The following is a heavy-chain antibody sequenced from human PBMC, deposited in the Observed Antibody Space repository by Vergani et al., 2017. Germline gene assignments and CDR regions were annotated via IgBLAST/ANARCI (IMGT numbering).Heavy chain of an antibody. J-gene: IGHJ5*02. Sequence: EVQLLESGGGLVQPGGSLRLSCAASGFTFSSYAMSWIRQAPGKGLEWVSYISSSGSTIYYADSVKGRLTISRDNAKNSLYLQMNSLRAEDTAVYYCARDPGLVATAWFDPWGQGTLVTVSS. CDR1: GFTFSSYA. CDR3: ARDPGLVATAWFDP. D-gene: IGHD1-26*01. V-gene: IGHV3-48*04. CDR2: ISSSGSTI.